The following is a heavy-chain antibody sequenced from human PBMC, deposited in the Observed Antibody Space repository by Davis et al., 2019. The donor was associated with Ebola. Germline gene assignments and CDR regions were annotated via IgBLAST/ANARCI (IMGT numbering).Heavy chain of an antibody. CDR1: GFIVSSNY. V-gene: IGHV3-53*01. D-gene: IGHD2-2*01. CDR3: AKGANIVVVPAAMHYMDV. CDR2: IYSGGST. J-gene: IGHJ6*03. Sequence: PGGSLRLSCAASGFIVSSNYMSWVRQAPGKGLEWVSVIYSGGSTYYADSVKGRFTISRDNSKNTLYLQMNSLRAEDTAVYYCAKGANIVVVPAAMHYMDVWGKGTTVTVSS.